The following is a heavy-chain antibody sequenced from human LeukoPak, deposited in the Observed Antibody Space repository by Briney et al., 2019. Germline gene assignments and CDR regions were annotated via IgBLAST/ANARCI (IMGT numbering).Heavy chain of an antibody. V-gene: IGHV1-8*01. CDR3: ARGNFGSGSYFDY. Sequence: ASVKVSCKASGYTFTTYDINWVRQAPGQRLEWMGWMNPNSGDTGYVQNFQGRVTMTRSTSITTAYMELSSLRSEDTAMYYCARGNFGSGSYFDYWGQGTLVTVSS. CDR1: GYTFTTYD. CDR2: MNPNSGDT. J-gene: IGHJ4*02. D-gene: IGHD3-10*01.